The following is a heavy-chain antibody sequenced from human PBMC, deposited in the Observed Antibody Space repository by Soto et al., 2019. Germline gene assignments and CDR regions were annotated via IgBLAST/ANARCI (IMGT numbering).Heavy chain of an antibody. Sequence: PGGSLRLSCAASGFTFNNYEMNWVRQAPGKGLEWISYIDTGGDTIRYADSVKGRFTISRDNSKNSLYLQMNSLRAEDTAVYYCASARYYDILTGYLLGPYFDYWGLGTLVTVSS. J-gene: IGHJ4*02. V-gene: IGHV3-48*03. CDR3: ASARYYDILTGYLLGPYFDY. CDR1: GFTFNNYE. D-gene: IGHD3-9*01. CDR2: IDTGGDTI.